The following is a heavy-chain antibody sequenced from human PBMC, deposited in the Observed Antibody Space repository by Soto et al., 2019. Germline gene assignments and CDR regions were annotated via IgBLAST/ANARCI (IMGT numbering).Heavy chain of an antibody. V-gene: IGHV3-33*01. CDR1: GFTFSDYG. J-gene: IGHJ6*02. CDR2: IWDDGNNK. CDR3: AREKTDYFYGMDV. Sequence: PGGSLRLSCAASGFTFSDYGMHWVRQAPGKGLEWVAVIWDDGNNKYYPDSVKGRFTISRDNSKNTLYLQLNSLRAGDTAVYYCAREKTDYFYGMDVWGQGTTVTVSS.